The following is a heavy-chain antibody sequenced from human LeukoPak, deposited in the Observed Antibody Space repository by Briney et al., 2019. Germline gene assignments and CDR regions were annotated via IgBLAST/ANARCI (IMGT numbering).Heavy chain of an antibody. V-gene: IGHV3-48*01. D-gene: IGHD3-16*01. Sequence: GGSLRLSCAASGFTFSSYSMNWVRQAPGKGLEWVSYISSSSSTIYYADSVKGRFTISRDNAKNSLYLQMNSLRAEDTAVYYCARSPLLRLGEFASKRCWFDPWGQGTLVTVSS. J-gene: IGHJ5*02. CDR3: ARSPLLRLGEFASKRCWFDP. CDR2: ISSSSSTI. CDR1: GFTFSSYS.